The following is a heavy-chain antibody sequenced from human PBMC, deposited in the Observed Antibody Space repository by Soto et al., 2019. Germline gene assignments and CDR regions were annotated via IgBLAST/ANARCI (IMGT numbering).Heavy chain of an antibody. CDR3: ARENNYYDSSGYYGSYYYGMDV. Sequence: SVKVSCKASGGTFSSYAISWVRQAPGQGLEWMGGIIPIFGTANYAQKFQGRVTITADESTSTAYMELSSLRSEDTAVYYCARENNYYDSSGYYGSYYYGMDVWGQGTTVTSP. J-gene: IGHJ6*02. CDR1: GGTFSSYA. D-gene: IGHD3-22*01. V-gene: IGHV1-69*13. CDR2: IIPIFGTA.